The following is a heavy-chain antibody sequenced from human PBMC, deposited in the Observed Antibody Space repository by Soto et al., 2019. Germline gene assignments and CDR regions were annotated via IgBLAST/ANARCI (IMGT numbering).Heavy chain of an antibody. J-gene: IGHJ6*02. D-gene: IGHD1-26*01. V-gene: IGHV4-30-4*01. Sequence: QVQLQESGPGLVKPSQTLSLTCTVSGGSISSGDYYWSWIRQPPGKGLEWIGYIHYAGITDYNPSLKSRITMSVDTSKNQFSLKVHSVTAADTAVFYCAIDVRGGDYYYGMDVWGPGT. CDR2: IHYAGIT. CDR3: AIDVRGGDYYYGMDV. CDR1: GGSISSGDYY.